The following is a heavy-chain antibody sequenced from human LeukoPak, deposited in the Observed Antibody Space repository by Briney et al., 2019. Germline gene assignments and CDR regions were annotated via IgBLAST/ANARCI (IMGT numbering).Heavy chain of an antibody. CDR1: GGSISSYY. CDR2: IYTSGST. J-gene: IGHJ4*02. V-gene: IGHV4-4*07. D-gene: IGHD6-6*01. Sequence: RPSETLSLTCTVSGGSISSYYWGWIRQPAGKGLEWIGRIYTSGSTNYNPSLKSRVTMSVDTSKNQFSLKLSSVTAADTAVYYCASSSIAARLMFDYWGQGTLVIVSS. CDR3: ASSSIAARLMFDY.